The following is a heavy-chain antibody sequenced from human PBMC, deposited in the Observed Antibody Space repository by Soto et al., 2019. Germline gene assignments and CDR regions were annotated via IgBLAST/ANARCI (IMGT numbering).Heavy chain of an antibody. Sequence: ASVKVSCKAPRDTFTSYYINWVRQAPGQGLEWMGVINPHGGSTAYAQKFKGRVTLTRDTSASTVYMEVSSLTSEDTAMYYCARSSGGNFGIIIEGTNWFAHWGQGTLVTVCS. D-gene: IGHD1-26*01. CDR1: RDTFTSYY. CDR2: INPHGGST. J-gene: IGHJ5*02. V-gene: IGHV1-46*01. CDR3: ARSSGGNFGIIIEGTNWFAH.